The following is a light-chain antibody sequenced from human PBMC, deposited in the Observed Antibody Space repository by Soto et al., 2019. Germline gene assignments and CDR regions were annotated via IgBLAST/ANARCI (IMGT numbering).Light chain of an antibody. CDR1: SSNIGSNT. CDR3: SAWGNSLTGYV. CDR2: TAG. V-gene: IGLV1-44*01. J-gene: IGLJ1*01. Sequence: QSVLTQPLSVSASPGQRVTISCSGGSSNIGSNTVAWYQHLPGTAPPRLIFTAGQQPSGVPGRFSGSNAGTSASLAISGLQSDEEDDYYCSAWGNSLTGYVFGPGTKLTVL.